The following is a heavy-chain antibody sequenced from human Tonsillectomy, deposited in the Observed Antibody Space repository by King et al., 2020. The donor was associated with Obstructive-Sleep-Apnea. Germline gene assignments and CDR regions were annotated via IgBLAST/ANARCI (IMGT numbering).Heavy chain of an antibody. CDR3: ARDREYYYGSGSGEPYYYGMDV. V-gene: IGHV3-30*04. CDR1: GFTFSSYA. D-gene: IGHD3-10*01. J-gene: IGHJ6*02. CDR2: ISYDGSNK. Sequence: VQLVESGGGVVQPGRSLRLSCAASGFTFSSYAMHWVRQAPGKGLEWVAVISYDGSNKYYADSVKGRFTISRDNSKNTLYLQMNSLGAEDTAVYYCARDREYYYGSGSGEPYYYGMDVWGQGTTVTVSS.